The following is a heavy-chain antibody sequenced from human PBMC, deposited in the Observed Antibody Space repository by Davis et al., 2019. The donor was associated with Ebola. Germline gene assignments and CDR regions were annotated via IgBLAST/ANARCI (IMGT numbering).Heavy chain of an antibody. CDR3: ARDQRGITNGWFDP. D-gene: IGHD1-14*01. CDR1: GGSMSSDNYY. Sequence: SETLSLTCTVSGGSMSSDNYYWSWIRQPAGKGLEWIGHIHPRGTTNYKPSLKSRVTISIDTSKNQFSLQLSSVTAADTAVYYCARDQRGITNGWFDPWGQGTLVTVSS. CDR2: IHPRGTT. V-gene: IGHV4-61*09. J-gene: IGHJ5*02.